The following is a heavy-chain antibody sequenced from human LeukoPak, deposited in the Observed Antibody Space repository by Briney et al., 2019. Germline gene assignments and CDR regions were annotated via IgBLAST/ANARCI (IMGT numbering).Heavy chain of an antibody. CDR3: ARHFNELERRSDAFDI. D-gene: IGHD1-1*01. J-gene: IGHJ3*02. Sequence: SETLSLTCIVSGASISSCCHYWGWIRQPPGMGLEWIGSIYYSGTTYYNKSLKSRVTISVDTSKNQFSLKLSSVTAADTTVYYCARHFNELERRSDAFDIWGQGTVVTVSS. V-gene: IGHV4-39*01. CDR2: IYYSGTT. CDR1: GASISSCCHY.